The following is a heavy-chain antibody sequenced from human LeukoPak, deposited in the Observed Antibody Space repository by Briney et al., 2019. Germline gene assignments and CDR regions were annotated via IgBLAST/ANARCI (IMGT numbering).Heavy chain of an antibody. Sequence: PGGSLRLSCAASGFTFSSYNMNWVRQAPGKGLEWVSSISSGSNCIYYADSVKGRFTISRDNAKNSLYLQMNSLRAEDTAVYYCARDYDYYGSGSLIYWGQGTLVTVSS. CDR3: ARDYDYYGSGSLIY. V-gene: IGHV3-21*01. CDR1: GFTFSSYN. CDR2: ISSGSNCI. D-gene: IGHD3-10*01. J-gene: IGHJ4*02.